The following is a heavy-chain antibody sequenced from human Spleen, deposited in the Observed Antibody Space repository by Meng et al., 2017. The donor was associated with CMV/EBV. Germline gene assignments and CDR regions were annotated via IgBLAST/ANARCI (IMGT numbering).Heavy chain of an antibody. J-gene: IGHJ4*02. CDR2: INPNSGGT. CDR1: GYTFTDYY. D-gene: IGHD3-10*01. V-gene: IGHV1-2*02. CDR3: ARRGSYGSGSYFDF. Sequence: ASVKVSCKASGYTFTDYYIHWIRQASGQGLEWMGWINPNSGGTNYAQKFQGRVTMTRDTSISTAYMELSRVRSDDTAVFYCARRGSYGSGSYFDFWGQGTLVTVSS.